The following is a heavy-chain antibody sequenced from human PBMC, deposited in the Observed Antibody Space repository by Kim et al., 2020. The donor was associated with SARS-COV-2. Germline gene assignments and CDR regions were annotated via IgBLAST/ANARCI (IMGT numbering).Heavy chain of an antibody. J-gene: IGHJ4*02. Sequence: YNPSLKRRGTMSVETSKNQFSLKLSSVTAADTAVYYCAGRTAMVKRGIDYWGQGTLVTVSS. CDR3: AGRTAMVKRGIDY. V-gene: IGHV4-4*07. D-gene: IGHD5-18*01.